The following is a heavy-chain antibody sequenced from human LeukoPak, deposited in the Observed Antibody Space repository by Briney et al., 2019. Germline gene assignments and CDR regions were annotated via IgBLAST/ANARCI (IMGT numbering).Heavy chain of an antibody. CDR2: FDPEDGET. CDR1: GYTLTELS. Sequence: ASVKVSCKVSGYTLTELSMHWVRQAPGKGLEWMGGFDPEDGETIYAQKFQGRVTMTEDTSTDTAYMELGSLRSEDTAVYYCATDRIAARRVLGVQGPFFGYWGQGTLVTVSS. J-gene: IGHJ4*02. V-gene: IGHV1-24*01. D-gene: IGHD6-6*01. CDR3: ATDRIAARRVLGVQGPFFGY.